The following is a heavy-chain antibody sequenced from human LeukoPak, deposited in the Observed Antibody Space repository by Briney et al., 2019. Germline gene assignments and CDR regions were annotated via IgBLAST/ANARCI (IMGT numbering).Heavy chain of an antibody. CDR3: ARDFLYGMDV. V-gene: IGHV3-74*01. Sequence: GVSLRLSCAASGFTFSSYWMHWVRQAPGKGLVWVSRIVSGGSSTSYADSVKGRFTISRDNAKNTLYLQMNSLRAEDTAVYYCARDFLYGMDVWGQGTTVTVSS. CDR2: IVSGGSST. CDR1: GFTFSSYW. J-gene: IGHJ6*02.